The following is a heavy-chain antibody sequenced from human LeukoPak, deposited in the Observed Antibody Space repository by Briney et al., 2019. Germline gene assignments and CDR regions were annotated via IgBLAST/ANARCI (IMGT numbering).Heavy chain of an antibody. CDR2: IYYSGST. D-gene: IGHD2-15*01. CDR3: ARGLRRYCSGGSCYSATRVFDY. CDR1: GGSISSSSYY. V-gene: IGHV4-39*01. J-gene: IGHJ4*02. Sequence: PSETLSPTCTVSGGSISSSSYYWGWIRQPPGKGLEWIGSIYYSGSTYYNPSLKSRVTISVDTSKNQFSLKLSSVTAADTAVYYCARGLRRYCSGGSCYSATRVFDYWGQGTLVTVSS.